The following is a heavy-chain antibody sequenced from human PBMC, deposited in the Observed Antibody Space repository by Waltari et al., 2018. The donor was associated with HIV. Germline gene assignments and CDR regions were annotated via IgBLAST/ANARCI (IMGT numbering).Heavy chain of an antibody. Sequence: EVRLVESGGGLVKPGGSLRLSCEASGFTFNSYSMNWVRQAPGKGLEWVSFISSSSSHIYYTDSLKGRFTISRDNAKNSLYLQMNSLRADDTAIYYCARDSPRLSETSRFDYWGRGTLVTVSS. D-gene: IGHD3-22*01. V-gene: IGHV3-21*02. J-gene: IGHJ4*02. CDR3: ARDSPRLSETSRFDY. CDR1: GFTFNSYS. CDR2: ISSSSSHI.